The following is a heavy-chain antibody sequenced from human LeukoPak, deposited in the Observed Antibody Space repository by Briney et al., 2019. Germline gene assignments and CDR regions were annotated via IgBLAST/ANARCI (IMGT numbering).Heavy chain of an antibody. D-gene: IGHD4/OR15-4a*01. CDR2: IKPDGSET. CDR1: GFSFSEYW. Sequence: GGSLRLSCAASGFSFSEYWMSWVRQAPGKGLEWVANIKPDGSETYYLASVRGRFSISRDNAKNSLYLEMNSLRAEDTAMYYCARHPLIMAGDGDFDYWAREPWSPSPQ. J-gene: IGHJ4*02. V-gene: IGHV3-7*01. CDR3: ARHPLIMAGDGDFDY.